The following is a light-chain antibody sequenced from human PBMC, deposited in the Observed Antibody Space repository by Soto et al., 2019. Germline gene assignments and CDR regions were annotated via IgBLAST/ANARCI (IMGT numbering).Light chain of an antibody. CDR3: CSYAGSSTLV. Sequence: QSALTQPASVSGSPGQSITISCTGTSSDVGNYNLVSWYQQHPGKAPKLMIYEGSKRPSGVSNRFSGSKSGNTASLTISGLQAEDEADYYCCSYAGSSTLVFGGGTKRTVL. CDR1: SSDVGNYNL. V-gene: IGLV2-23*01. J-gene: IGLJ3*02. CDR2: EGS.